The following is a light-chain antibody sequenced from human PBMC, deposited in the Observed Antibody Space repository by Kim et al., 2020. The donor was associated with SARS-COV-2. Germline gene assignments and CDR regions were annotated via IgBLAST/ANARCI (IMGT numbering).Light chain of an antibody. J-gene: IGKJ4*01. CDR1: QSINAY. V-gene: IGKV1-39*01. CDR2: AAS. Sequence: DIQMTQSPSSLAASVGDRVTITCRASQSINAYLNWYQQKPGKAPKLLIYAASTLQSGVPSRFRGSGSGTDFTLTISSLQPEDFATYYCQQSHTAPLLTFGGGTKVDIK. CDR3: QQSHTAPLLT.